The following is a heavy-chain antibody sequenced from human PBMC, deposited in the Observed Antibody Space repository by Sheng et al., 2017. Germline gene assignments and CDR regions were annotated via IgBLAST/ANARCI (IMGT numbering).Heavy chain of an antibody. D-gene: IGHD6-13*01. CDR1: GFTFGDYA. CDR3: TRKAGGMDV. J-gene: IGHJ6*02. Sequence: EVQLVESGGGLVQPGRSLRLSCTTSGFTFGDYAMSWVRQAPGKGLEWVGFTRSKAYGGTTEYAASVKGRFTISRDDSKSIAYLQMNSLNTEDTAVYYCTRKAGGMDVWAKGPRSPSP. V-gene: IGHV3-49*04. CDR2: TRSKAYGGTT.